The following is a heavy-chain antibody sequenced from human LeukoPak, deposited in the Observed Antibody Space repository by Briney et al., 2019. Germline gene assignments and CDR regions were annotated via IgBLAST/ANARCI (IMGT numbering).Heavy chain of an antibody. D-gene: IGHD2-15*01. Sequence: GGSLRLSCAASGFSFSSYAMHWVRQAPGKGLEWVAVISYDGSNKYYADSVKGRFTISRDNSKNTLYLQMNSLRAEDTAVYYCARDRYCSGGSCYSGRLTHNWFDPWGQGTLVTVSS. J-gene: IGHJ5*02. CDR1: GFSFSSYA. CDR3: ARDRYCSGGSCYSGRLTHNWFDP. V-gene: IGHV3-30-3*01. CDR2: ISYDGSNK.